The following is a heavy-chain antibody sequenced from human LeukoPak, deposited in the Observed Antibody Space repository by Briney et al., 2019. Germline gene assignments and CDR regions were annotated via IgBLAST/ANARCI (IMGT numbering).Heavy chain of an antibody. Sequence: SETLSLTCTVSGGSINSSSYYWGWIRQPPGKGLEWIGSIYHSGGSYYNPSLNSRVTISVDTSKNQFSLKLSSVTAADTAVYYCARGYSSSWYPNWFDPWGQGTLVTVSS. CDR3: ARGYSSSWYPNWFDP. D-gene: IGHD6-13*01. CDR1: GGSINSSSYY. CDR2: IYHSGGS. V-gene: IGHV4-39*07. J-gene: IGHJ5*02.